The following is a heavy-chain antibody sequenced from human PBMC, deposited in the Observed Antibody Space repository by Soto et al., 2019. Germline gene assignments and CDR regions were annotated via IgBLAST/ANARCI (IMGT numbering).Heavy chain of an antibody. D-gene: IGHD2-15*01. V-gene: IGHV3-23*01. CDR3: AKDLGLGGGSCYGD. J-gene: IGHJ4*02. CDR2: ISGSGENT. CDR1: GFTFSSYA. Sequence: EVQLLESGGGLVQPGGSLRLSCAASGFTFSSYAMGWVRQAPGKGLEWVAAISGSGENTYHPDSVKGRFTISRGNSKNTLVLQMNSLRAEDTAVYYCAKDLGLGGGSCYGDWGQGTLVTVSS.